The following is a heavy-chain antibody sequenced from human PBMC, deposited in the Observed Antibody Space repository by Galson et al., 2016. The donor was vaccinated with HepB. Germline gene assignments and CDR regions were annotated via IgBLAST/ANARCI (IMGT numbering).Heavy chain of an antibody. CDR2: INSDGSST. V-gene: IGHV3-74*01. CDR3: ARDPGSSIPVAGTG. Sequence: SLRLSCAASGFTFSTYWMHWVRQDPGKGLMWVSRINSDGSSTTYADSVKGRFTISRDNAKNTLYLQMNSLRAEDTAVYYCARDPGSSIPVAGTGWGQGNLVTVSS. J-gene: IGHJ4*02. CDR1: GFTFSTYW. D-gene: IGHD6-19*01.